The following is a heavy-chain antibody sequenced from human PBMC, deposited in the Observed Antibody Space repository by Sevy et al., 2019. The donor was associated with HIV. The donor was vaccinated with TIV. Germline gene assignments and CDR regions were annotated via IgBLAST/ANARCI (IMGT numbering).Heavy chain of an antibody. J-gene: IGHJ4*02. Sequence: GGSLRLSCAASEFTFSKYWMGWVRQAPGKGPEWVANIKGDGSDKYYLDSVKGRFTISRDNAKSSLYLRMNSLRDEDTATYYCVRGRGACDYWGQGTLVTVSS. V-gene: IGHV3-7*01. D-gene: IGHD2-21*02. CDR1: EFTFSKYW. CDR2: IKGDGSDK. CDR3: VRGRGACDY.